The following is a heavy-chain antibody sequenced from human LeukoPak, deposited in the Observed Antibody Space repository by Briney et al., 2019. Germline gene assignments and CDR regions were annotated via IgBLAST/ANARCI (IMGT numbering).Heavy chain of an antibody. CDR2: IRYDGSNK. Sequence: GGSLRLSCAASGFTFSSYGMHWVRQAPGKGLEWVAFIRYDGSNKYYADSVKGRFTIPRDNSKNSLYLQMNSLRAEDTAVYYCARDSYYYGSGSYFYYYYYMGVWGKGTTVTISS. D-gene: IGHD3-10*01. CDR1: GFTFSSYG. V-gene: IGHV3-30*02. J-gene: IGHJ6*03. CDR3: ARDSYYYGSGSYFYYYYYMGV.